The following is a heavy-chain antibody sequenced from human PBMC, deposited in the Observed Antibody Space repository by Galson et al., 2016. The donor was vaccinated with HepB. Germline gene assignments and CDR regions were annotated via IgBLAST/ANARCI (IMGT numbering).Heavy chain of an antibody. D-gene: IGHD1-26*01. Sequence: SLRLSCAASGFTFSFYSIHWVRQAPGKGLEWVSSISDSGGNTYYADSVKGRFTISRDNSKNTLYLQMNSLRAEDTALYKCAKDRRTRGSYGWFESWGQGTLVTVSS. CDR1: GFTFSFYS. J-gene: IGHJ5*01. V-gene: IGHV3-23*01. CDR2: ISDSGGNT. CDR3: AKDRRTRGSYGWFES.